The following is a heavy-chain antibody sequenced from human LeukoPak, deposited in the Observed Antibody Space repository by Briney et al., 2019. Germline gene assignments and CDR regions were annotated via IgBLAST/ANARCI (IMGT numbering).Heavy chain of an antibody. CDR3: AGEYRYCSGGSCYHYFDY. CDR2: IKQDGSEK. Sequence: GGSLRLSCAASGFTFSSYVLHWVRQAPGKGLEWVANIKQDGSEKYYVDSVKGRFTISRDNAKNSLYLQMNSLRAEDTAVYYCAGEYRYCSGGSCYHYFDYWGQGTLVTVSS. CDR1: GFTFSSYV. J-gene: IGHJ4*02. D-gene: IGHD2-15*01. V-gene: IGHV3-7*01.